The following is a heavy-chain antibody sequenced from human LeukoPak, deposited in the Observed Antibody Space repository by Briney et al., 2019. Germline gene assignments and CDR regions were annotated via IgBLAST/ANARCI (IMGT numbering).Heavy chain of an antibody. J-gene: IGHJ4*02. V-gene: IGHV3-23*01. CDR3: AKLIAVSGTDDY. CDR1: GFTFSSNA. Sequence: GGSLRLSCAVSGFTFSSNAMSWVRQAPGKGLEWVSAISESGGSTYYADSVKGRFTISRDNSKNTLYLQINSLRAEDTAVYYCAKLIAVSGTDDYWGQGTLVTVS. CDR2: ISESGGST. D-gene: IGHD6-19*01.